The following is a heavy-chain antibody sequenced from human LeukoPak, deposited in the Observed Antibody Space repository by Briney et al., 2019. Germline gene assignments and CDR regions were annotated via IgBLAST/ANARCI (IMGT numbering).Heavy chain of an antibody. V-gene: IGHV3-9*01. Sequence: GRSLRLSCAASGFTFDDYAVHWVRQAPGKGLEWVSGISWNSGSIGYADSVKGRFTISRDNSKNTLYLQMNSLRAEDTAVYYCAKEQLGYCSGGSCSHVVPNYGMDVWGQGTTVTVSS. CDR1: GFTFDDYA. D-gene: IGHD2-15*01. CDR3: AKEQLGYCSGGSCSHVVPNYGMDV. CDR2: ISWNSGSI. J-gene: IGHJ6*02.